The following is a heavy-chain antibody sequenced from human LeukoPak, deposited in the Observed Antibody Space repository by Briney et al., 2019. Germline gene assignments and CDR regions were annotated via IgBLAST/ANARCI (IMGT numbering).Heavy chain of an antibody. J-gene: IGHJ4*02. CDR2: ITTSDGNT. V-gene: IGHV3-23*01. CDR3: AKRKELQTKEYYFDY. D-gene: IGHD1-1*01. CDR1: GFTFSSYT. Sequence: GGSLRLSCAASGFTFSSYTMSWVRQAPGKGLEWVSTITTSDGNTYYADSVKGRFTISRDNSKNTLYLQMNSLRAEDTAVYYCAKRKELQTKEYYFDYWGQGTLVTVSS.